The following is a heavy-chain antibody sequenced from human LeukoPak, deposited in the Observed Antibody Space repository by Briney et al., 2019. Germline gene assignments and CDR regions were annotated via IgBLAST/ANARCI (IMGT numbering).Heavy chain of an antibody. CDR2: INHSGST. V-gene: IGHV4-34*01. D-gene: IGHD3-10*01. CDR1: GGSFSGYY. Sequence: KTSETLSLTCAVYGGSFSGYYWSWIRQPPGKGLEWIGEINHSGSTNYNPSLKSRVTISVDTSKNQFSLKLSSVTAADTAVYYCARFDYYGSGSVGYWGQGTLVTVSS. J-gene: IGHJ4*02. CDR3: ARFDYYGSGSVGY.